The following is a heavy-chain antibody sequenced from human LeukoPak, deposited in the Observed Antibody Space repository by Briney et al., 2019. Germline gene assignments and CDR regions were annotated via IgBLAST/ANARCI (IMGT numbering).Heavy chain of an antibody. Sequence: SETLSLTCTVSGGSISSYYWNWIRQPPGKGLECIGYIYYSGSTNYNPSLKSRVTISVDTSKNQFSLKMSSVTAADTAVYYCARAVAYSSSWYWFDPWGQGTLVTVSS. J-gene: IGHJ5*02. CDR3: ARAVAYSSSWYWFDP. D-gene: IGHD6-13*01. V-gene: IGHV4-59*01. CDR2: IYYSGST. CDR1: GGSISSYY.